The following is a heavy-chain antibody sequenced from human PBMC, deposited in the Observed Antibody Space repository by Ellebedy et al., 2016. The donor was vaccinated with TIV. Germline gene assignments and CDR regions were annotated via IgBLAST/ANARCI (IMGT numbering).Heavy chain of an antibody. CDR1: GGSISSSSYY. J-gene: IGHJ4*02. CDR3: ARVGEEDYGDYQPDVYYFDY. V-gene: IGHV4-61*01. Sequence: MPSETLSLTCTVSGGSISSSSYYWSWIRQPPGKGLEWIGYISYSGTTNYNPSLKSRITISLDTSKNQLSLKLSSVTAADTAVYYCARVGEEDYGDYQPDVYYFDYWGQGTLVTVSS. D-gene: IGHD4-17*01. CDR2: ISYSGTT.